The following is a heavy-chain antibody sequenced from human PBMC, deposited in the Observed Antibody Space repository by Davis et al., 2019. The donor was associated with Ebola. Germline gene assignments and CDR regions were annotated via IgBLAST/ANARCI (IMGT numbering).Heavy chain of an antibody. J-gene: IGHJ4*02. V-gene: IGHV3-30*02. Sequence: GGSLRLSCVGSGFTFSTYAMNWVRQAPGKGLEWVALIRFDGSKEYYGESVKGRFTISRDNSKNTVYLQMNSLRAEDTAVYYCARVDWGSGDFDYWGQGTLVTVSS. D-gene: IGHD3-9*01. CDR3: ARVDWGSGDFDY. CDR2: IRFDGSKE. CDR1: GFTFSTYA.